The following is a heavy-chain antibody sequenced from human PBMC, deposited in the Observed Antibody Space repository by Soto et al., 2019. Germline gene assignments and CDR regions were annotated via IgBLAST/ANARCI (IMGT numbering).Heavy chain of an antibody. Sequence: QVQLQESGPGLVKPSQTLSLTCTVSGGSISSGDYYWSWIRQPPGKGLEWIGYIYYSGGTYYNPSLKSRVTISVDTSKNQFSLKLSSVTAADTTVYYCARGSPRGAMAMWYWGQGTLVTVSS. CDR2: IYYSGGT. D-gene: IGHD5-18*01. J-gene: IGHJ4*02. CDR1: GGSISSGDYY. CDR3: ARGSPRGAMAMWY. V-gene: IGHV4-30-4*01.